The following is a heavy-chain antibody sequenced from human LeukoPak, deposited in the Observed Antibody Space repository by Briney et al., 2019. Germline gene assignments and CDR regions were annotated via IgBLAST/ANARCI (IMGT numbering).Heavy chain of an antibody. D-gene: IGHD3-10*02. CDR1: GFTFDSYG. Sequence: GGSLRLSCAASGFTFDSYGMKWFRQPPGKGLEWVSGISGSGVYTYYAESVKGRFTISRDNAKNSLYLQMNSLRAEDTAVYYCAELGITMIGGVWGKGTTVTISS. V-gene: IGHV3-21*01. CDR3: AELGITMIGGV. J-gene: IGHJ6*04. CDR2: ISGSGVYT.